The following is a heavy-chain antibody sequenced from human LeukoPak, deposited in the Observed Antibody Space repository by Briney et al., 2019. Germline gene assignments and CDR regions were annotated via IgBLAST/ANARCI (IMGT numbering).Heavy chain of an antibody. J-gene: IGHJ4*02. Sequence: SETLSLTCAVYGGSFSGYYWTWIRQPPGKGLDWIGEINHSGSTNYNPSLKSRVTISVDTSKNQFSLKLSSVTAADTAVYYCARLGYYGSGRSFGYWGQGTLVTVSS. CDR3: ARLGYYGSGRSFGY. D-gene: IGHD3-10*01. V-gene: IGHV4-34*01. CDR1: GGSFSGYY. CDR2: INHSGST.